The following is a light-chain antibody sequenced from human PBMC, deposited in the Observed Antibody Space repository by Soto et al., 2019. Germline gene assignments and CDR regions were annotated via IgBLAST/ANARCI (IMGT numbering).Light chain of an antibody. V-gene: IGLV2-14*01. CDR2: DVS. Sequence: QSALTQPASVSGSPGQSITISCTGTSSDVGGYNYVSWYQQHPGKAPKLMIYDVSNRPSGVSNRFSGSKSGNTASLTVSGLQVEDDGDFYCSSYTWSSTRYLVCGGGTKLTVL. CDR3: SSYTWSSTRYLV. CDR1: SSDVGGYNY. J-gene: IGLJ2*01.